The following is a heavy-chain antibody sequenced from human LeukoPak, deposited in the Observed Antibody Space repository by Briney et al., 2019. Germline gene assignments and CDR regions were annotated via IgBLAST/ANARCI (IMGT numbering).Heavy chain of an antibody. V-gene: IGHV3-30*18. CDR1: GFTFSSYG. D-gene: IGHD7-27*01. J-gene: IGHJ4*02. CDR3: AKPYWGSRSAPYFDY. CDR2: ISYDGSNK. Sequence: PGGSLRLSCAASGFTFSSYGMHWVRQAPGKGLEWVAVISYDGSNKYYADSVKGRFTISRDNSKNTLYLQMNSLRAEDTAVYYCAKPYWGSRSAPYFDYWGQGTLVTVSS.